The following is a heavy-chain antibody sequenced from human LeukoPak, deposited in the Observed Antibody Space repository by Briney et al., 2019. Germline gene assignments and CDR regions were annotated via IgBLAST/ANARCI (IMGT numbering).Heavy chain of an antibody. D-gene: IGHD3-22*01. CDR1: GGSFSGYY. CDR2: INHSGST. J-gene: IGHJ3*02. CDR3: ARTSMIVVVITSHDAFDI. Sequence: SETLPLTCAVYGGSFSGYYWSWIRQPPGKGLEWIGEINHSGSTNYNPSLKSRVTISVDTSKNQFSLKLSSVTAADTAVYYCARTSMIVVVITSHDAFDIWGQGTMVTVSS. V-gene: IGHV4-34*01.